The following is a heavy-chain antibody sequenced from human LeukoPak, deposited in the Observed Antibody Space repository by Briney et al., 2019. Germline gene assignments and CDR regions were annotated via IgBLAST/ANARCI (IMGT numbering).Heavy chain of an antibody. D-gene: IGHD6-19*01. Sequence: GGSLRLSCAASGFTFSSYGMHWVRQAPGKGLEWVAVISYDGSNKYYADSVKGRFTISRDNSKNTLYLQMNSLRAEDTAVYYCAKGQRLVLFPDYWGQGTLVTVSS. CDR2: ISYDGSNK. V-gene: IGHV3-30*18. CDR3: AKGQRLVLFPDY. CDR1: GFTFSSYG. J-gene: IGHJ4*02.